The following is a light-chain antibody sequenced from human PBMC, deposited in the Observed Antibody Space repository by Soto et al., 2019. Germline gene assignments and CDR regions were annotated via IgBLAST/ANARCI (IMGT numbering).Light chain of an antibody. Sequence: QSAHAQPASVSGTPRQSISISCTGSSSDVGCYNYVSCYQQHPGKAPKLMIYDVTNRPSGVSNRFSGSKSGNTASLTISGLQAEDEADYYYSSYTSSSTRVFGTGTKVTVL. V-gene: IGLV2-14*01. J-gene: IGLJ1*01. CDR1: SSDVGCYNY. CDR3: SSYTSSSTRV. CDR2: DVT.